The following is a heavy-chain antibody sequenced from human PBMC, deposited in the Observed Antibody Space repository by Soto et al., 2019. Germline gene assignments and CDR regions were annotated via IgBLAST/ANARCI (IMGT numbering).Heavy chain of an antibody. CDR2: TSAYNGNT. V-gene: IGHV1-18*01. J-gene: IGHJ5*02. CDR3: ARDGGDDILTGRNH. CDR1: GYTFSNYA. D-gene: IGHD3-9*01. Sequence: QVLLVQSGAEVKKPGASVKVSCKTSGYTFSNYAISWVRRAPGRGLEWIGWTSAYNGNTNYAQKLQGRVTVTTDTSTSTIYIELRSLRHDDTAVYFCARDGGDDILTGRNHWVQGSQVIVSS.